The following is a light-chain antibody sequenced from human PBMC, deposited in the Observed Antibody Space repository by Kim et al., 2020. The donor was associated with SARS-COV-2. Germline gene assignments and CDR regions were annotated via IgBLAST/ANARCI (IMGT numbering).Light chain of an antibody. Sequence: DIQMTQSPSSLSASVGDRVTITCRTSQSISRYLNWYQQKPGKAPKLLIYAASSLESGVPSRFSGSGSGTDFTLTINSLQPEDFATYYCQQSHSTPPYTFGQGTKLEIK. J-gene: IGKJ2*01. CDR2: AAS. V-gene: IGKV1-39*01. CDR3: QQSHSTPPYT. CDR1: QSISRY.